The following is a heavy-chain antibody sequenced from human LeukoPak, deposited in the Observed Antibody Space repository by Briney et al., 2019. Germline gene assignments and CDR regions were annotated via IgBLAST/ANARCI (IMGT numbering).Heavy chain of an antibody. CDR3: ARRGDGGRSFDY. D-gene: IGHD4-23*01. CDR2: IYSSGST. CDR1: EFNVSNNY. Sequence: SGGPLRLSCAASEFNVSNNYMTWVRQAPGKGLEWVSLIYSSGSTYYADSVKGRFTISRDNSKNTLYLQVNSLRAEDTAVYYCARRGDGGRSFDYWGQGTLVTVSS. J-gene: IGHJ4*02. V-gene: IGHV3-53*01.